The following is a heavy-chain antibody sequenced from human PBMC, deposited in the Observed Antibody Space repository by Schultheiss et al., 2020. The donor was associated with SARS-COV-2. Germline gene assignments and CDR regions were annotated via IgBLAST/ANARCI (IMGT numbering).Heavy chain of an antibody. CDR2: ISASAFST. Sequence: GGSLRLSCAASGFPFSNYAMTWIRQAPGKGLEGVAAISASAFSTYYADSMKGRFTVSRDNSKSTLYLQMSSLRAEDTAVYYCARGGGGGYYYFDYWGQGTLVTVSS. CDR3: ARGGGGGYYYFDY. D-gene: IGHD3-22*01. CDR1: GFPFSNYA. J-gene: IGHJ4*02. V-gene: IGHV3-23*01.